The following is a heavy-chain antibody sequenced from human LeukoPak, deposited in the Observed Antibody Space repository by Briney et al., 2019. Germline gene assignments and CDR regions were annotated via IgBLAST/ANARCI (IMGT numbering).Heavy chain of an antibody. V-gene: IGHV3-72*01. Sequence: GGSLRLSCAASGFTFSDHYMDWVRQAPGKGLEWVGRIRTKSRSYTTEYAASVKGRFTVSRDDSKNSLYLQMSSLKSEDSAVYYCTRTRSQSCFDSWGQGTLVTVSS. J-gene: IGHJ5*01. CDR3: TRTRSQSCFDS. CDR1: GFTFSDHY. CDR2: IRTKSRSYTT.